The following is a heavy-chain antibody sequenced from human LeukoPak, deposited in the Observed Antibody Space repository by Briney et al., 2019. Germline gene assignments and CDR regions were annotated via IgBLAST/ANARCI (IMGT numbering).Heavy chain of an antibody. CDR2: IKQDGSEK. D-gene: IGHD3-10*01. CDR3: ARDYGSGSYYNPYYYYYGMDV. V-gene: IGHV3-7*01. CDR1: GFTFSSYW. Sequence: GGSLRLSCAASGFTFSSYWMSWVRQAPGKGLEWVANIKQDGSEKYYVDSVKGRFTISRDNAKNSPYLQMNSLRAEDTAVYYCARDYGSGSYYNPYYYYYGMDVWGQGTTVTVSS. J-gene: IGHJ6*02.